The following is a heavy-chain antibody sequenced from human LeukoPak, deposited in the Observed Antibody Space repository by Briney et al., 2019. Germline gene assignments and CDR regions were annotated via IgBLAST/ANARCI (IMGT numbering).Heavy chain of an antibody. CDR3: ARGHSSGWYDYYYYMDV. CDR2: INWNGGST. V-gene: IGHV3-20*04. Sequence: GGSLRPSCAASGFTFDDYGMSWVRQAPGKGLEWVSGINWNGGSTGYADSVKGRFTISRDNAKNSLYLQMNSLRAEDTALYYCARGHSSGWYDYYYYMDVWGKGTTVTVSS. CDR1: GFTFDDYG. J-gene: IGHJ6*03. D-gene: IGHD6-19*01.